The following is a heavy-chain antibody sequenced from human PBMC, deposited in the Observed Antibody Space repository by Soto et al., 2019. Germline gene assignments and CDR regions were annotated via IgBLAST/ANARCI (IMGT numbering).Heavy chain of an antibody. CDR3: ARDPGFGFGYSYAFAMDV. V-gene: IGHV1-18*01. CDR2: ISGYNGNT. J-gene: IGHJ6*02. CDR1: GYTFSNYG. D-gene: IGHD5-18*01. Sequence: ASVKVSCKASGYTFSNYGISWVRQGPGQGLEWMGWISGYNGNTHYEEKVQDRIKMTTDTSTSTTYLELRSLRSDDTAVYFCARDPGFGFGYSYAFAMDVWGQGTTVTVSS.